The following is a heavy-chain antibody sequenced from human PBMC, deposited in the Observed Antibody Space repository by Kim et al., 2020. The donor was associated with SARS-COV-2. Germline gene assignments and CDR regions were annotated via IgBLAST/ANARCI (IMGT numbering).Heavy chain of an antibody. D-gene: IGHD3-3*01. CDR3: ARPRSGRITIFGVVMGGMDV. CDR2: ISSSSSYI. J-gene: IGHJ6*02. Sequence: GGSLRLSCAASGFTFSSYSMNWVRQAPGKGLEWVSSISSSSSYIYYADSVKGRFTISRDNAKNSLYLQMNSLRAEDTAVYYCARPRSGRITIFGVVMGGMDVWGQGTTVTVSS. CDR1: GFTFSSYS. V-gene: IGHV3-21*01.